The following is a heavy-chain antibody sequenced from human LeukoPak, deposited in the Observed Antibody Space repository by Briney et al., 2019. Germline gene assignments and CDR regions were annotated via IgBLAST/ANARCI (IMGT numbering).Heavy chain of an antibody. CDR3: ARLQRITMAGPDYWYFDL. V-gene: IGHV4-59*01. Sequence: SETLSLTCTVSGDSISSYYWSWIRQPPEKGLEWIGYVYYSGSTNYNPSLKSRVTISVDTSKTQFSLKMTSVTAADTAVYYCARLQRITMAGPDYWYFDLWGRGTLATVSS. CDR2: VYYSGST. J-gene: IGHJ2*01. D-gene: IGHD3-10*01. CDR1: GDSISSYY.